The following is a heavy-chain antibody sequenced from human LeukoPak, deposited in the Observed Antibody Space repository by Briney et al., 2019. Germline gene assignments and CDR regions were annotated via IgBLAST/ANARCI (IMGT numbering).Heavy chain of an antibody. CDR1: GDSISSHY. D-gene: IGHD3-22*01. CDR2: IHYTGIT. V-gene: IGHV4-59*08. J-gene: IGHJ2*01. CDR3: ARRYYYDTSSYRSYWYFDL. Sequence: PSETLSLTCTVSGDSISSHYWSWFRPPPGKGLEWIGYIHYTGITKYNPSLKSGVTISLDTSKNQFSLKLSSVTAADTAVYYCARRYYYDTSSYRSYWYFDLWDRGTLVTVSS.